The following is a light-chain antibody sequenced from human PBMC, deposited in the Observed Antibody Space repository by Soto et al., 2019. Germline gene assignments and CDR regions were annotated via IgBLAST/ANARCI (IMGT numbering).Light chain of an antibody. V-gene: IGLV1-44*01. CDR1: RSNIGSNT. Sequence: QSVLTQPPSASGTPGQRVTISCSGSRSNIGSNTVNWYQQLPGTAPKLLIYTNIPRGSGVPDRFSGSKSGTSASLAIRGLRSEDEADYYWAARDDILHGLYVFVTGTKLTVL. CDR3: AARDDILHGLYV. CDR2: TNI. J-gene: IGLJ1*01.